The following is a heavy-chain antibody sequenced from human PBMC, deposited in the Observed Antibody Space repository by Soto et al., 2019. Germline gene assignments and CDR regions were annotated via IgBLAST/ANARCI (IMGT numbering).Heavy chain of an antibody. D-gene: IGHD6-6*01. J-gene: IGHJ4*02. V-gene: IGHV3-53*05. CDR3: VRVQTGYSSSSFDY. CDR1: GLTVSSNY. Sequence: GGSLRLSCAASGLTVSSNYMSWVRRAPGKGLAWVAVIYRGGSTYYEDSVKGRLTISRDNSENTLYLQMNSLRAEDTAVYYCVRVQTGYSSSSFDYWRQGTLVTVS. CDR2: IYRGGST.